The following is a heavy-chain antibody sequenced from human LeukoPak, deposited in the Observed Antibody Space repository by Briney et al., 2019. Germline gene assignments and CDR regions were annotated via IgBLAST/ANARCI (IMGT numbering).Heavy chain of an antibody. CDR3: ARGRSREIVVAFY. V-gene: IGHV3-11*04. Sequence: GGSLRLSCAASGFTFSDYYMSWIRQAPGKGLEWVSYISSSSSTIYYADSVKGRFTISRDNAKNSLYLQMNSLRDEDTAVYYCARGRSREIVVAFYWGQGTLVTVSS. CDR2: ISSSSSTI. CDR1: GFTFSDYY. D-gene: IGHD2-15*01. J-gene: IGHJ4*02.